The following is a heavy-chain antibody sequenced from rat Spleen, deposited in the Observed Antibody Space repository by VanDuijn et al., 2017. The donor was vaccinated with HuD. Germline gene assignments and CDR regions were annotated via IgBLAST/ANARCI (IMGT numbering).Heavy chain of an antibody. D-gene: IGHD3-4*01. Sequence: EVQLVESGGGLVQPGRSLKLSCAASGFTFSDYYMAWVRQAPTKGLEWVATISYDGSSTYYRDSVKGRFTISRDNAKSTLYLQMDSLRSEDTATYYCARHGATTGVMDAWGQGASVTVSA. CDR2: ISYDGSST. J-gene: IGHJ4*01. CDR3: ARHGATTGVMDA. V-gene: IGHV5-7*01. CDR1: GFTFSDYY.